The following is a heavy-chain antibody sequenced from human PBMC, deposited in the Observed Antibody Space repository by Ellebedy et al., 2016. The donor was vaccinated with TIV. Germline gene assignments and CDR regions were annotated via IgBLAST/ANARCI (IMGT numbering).Heavy chain of an antibody. CDR3: ARDKLQNAVAGSNFDY. CDR1: GFSFSSYW. V-gene: IGHV3-7*01. Sequence: GGSLRLSXAASGFSFSSYWMCWVRQAPGKGLEWVANIKQDGSERYYVASVKGRFTISRDNAKNSLFLQMNSLRAEDTAVYYCARDKLQNAVAGSNFDYWGQGALVTVSS. D-gene: IGHD6-19*01. CDR2: IKQDGSER. J-gene: IGHJ4*02.